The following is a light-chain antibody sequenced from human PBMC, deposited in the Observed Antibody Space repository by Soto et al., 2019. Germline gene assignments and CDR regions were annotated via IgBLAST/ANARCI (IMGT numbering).Light chain of an antibody. CDR3: QQVKSYPLT. CDR1: QGISSY. CDR2: AAS. Sequence: DIQLTQSPSFLSASVGDRVTITCRASQGISSYLAWYQQKPGKAPKLLIYAASTLQSGVPSRFSGSGSGTEFTLTISSLQPEDFATYYCQQVKSYPLTIGGGTKVDI. J-gene: IGKJ4*01. V-gene: IGKV1-9*01.